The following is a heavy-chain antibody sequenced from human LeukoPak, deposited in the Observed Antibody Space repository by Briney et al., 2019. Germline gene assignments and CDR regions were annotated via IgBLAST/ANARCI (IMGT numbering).Heavy chain of an antibody. V-gene: IGHV4-59*08. Sequence: SETLSLTCTVSGGSISSYYRSWIRQPAGKGLEWIGDIYYSGSTNYNPSLKSRVTISVDTSKNQFSLRLSSVTAADTAVYYSARLASGSYGPLTPFDYWGQGTLVTVSS. CDR2: IYYSGST. CDR1: GGSISSYY. CDR3: ARLASGSYGPLTPFDY. D-gene: IGHD1-26*01. J-gene: IGHJ4*02.